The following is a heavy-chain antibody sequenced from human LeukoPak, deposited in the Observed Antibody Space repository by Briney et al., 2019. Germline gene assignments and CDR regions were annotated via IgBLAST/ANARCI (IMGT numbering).Heavy chain of an antibody. D-gene: IGHD3-22*01. Sequence: SETLSLTCTVSGGSISSYYWSWIWQPPGKGLEWIGYIYYSGSTNYNPSLKSRVTISVDTSKNQFSLKLSSVTAADTAVYYCARGVSDYYDSSGIRYDAFDIWGQGTMVTVSS. J-gene: IGHJ3*02. CDR1: GGSISSYY. CDR3: ARGVSDYYDSSGIRYDAFDI. V-gene: IGHV4-59*01. CDR2: IYYSGST.